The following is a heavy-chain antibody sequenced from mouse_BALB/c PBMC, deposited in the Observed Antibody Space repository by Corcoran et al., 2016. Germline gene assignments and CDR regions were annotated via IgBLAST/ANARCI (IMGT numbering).Heavy chain of an antibody. CDR2: INPNNGGT. CDR3: ARKDYGSSSWFAY. Sequence: EVLLQQSGPELVKPGASVKIPCKASGYTFTDYNMDWVKQSHGKSLEWIGDINPNNGGTIYNQKFKGKATLTADKSSSTAYMELRSLTSEDTAVYYCARKDYGSSSWFAYWGQGTLVTVSA. V-gene: IGHV1-18*01. J-gene: IGHJ3*01. CDR1: GYTFTDYN. D-gene: IGHD1-1*01.